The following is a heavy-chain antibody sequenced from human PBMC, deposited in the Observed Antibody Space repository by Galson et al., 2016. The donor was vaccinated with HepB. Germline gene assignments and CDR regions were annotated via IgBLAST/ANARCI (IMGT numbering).Heavy chain of an antibody. J-gene: IGHJ4*02. CDR2: IYLVDSHT. D-gene: IGHD3-10*02. CDR1: GYSFGSYW. V-gene: IGHV5-51*03. Sequence: QSGAEVKKSGESLKISCKGSGYSFGSYWIGWVRQMPGKGLEWMGIIYLVDSHTTYSPSFQGQVTISADRSIGTAYLQWSSLKASDTAIYYCARRGPTMSLGDYYFDFWGQGTLVTVSS. CDR3: ARRGPTMSLGDYYFDF.